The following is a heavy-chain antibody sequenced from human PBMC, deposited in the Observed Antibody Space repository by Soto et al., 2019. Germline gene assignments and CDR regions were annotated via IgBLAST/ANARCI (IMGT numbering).Heavy chain of an antibody. D-gene: IGHD6-13*01. CDR2: ILPMLAIT. CDR3: TLGSWSAETFDI. J-gene: IGHJ3*02. CDR1: GGTFSTST. Sequence: QVQLVQSGAEVKKPGSSVKVSCKASGGTFSTSTIIWVRQAPGQGLEWMGRILPMLAITNSAQRFQGRVTITADKSTSTAYLELSSLISEDTAAYYCTLGSWSAETFDIWGRGTMVTVSS. V-gene: IGHV1-69*02.